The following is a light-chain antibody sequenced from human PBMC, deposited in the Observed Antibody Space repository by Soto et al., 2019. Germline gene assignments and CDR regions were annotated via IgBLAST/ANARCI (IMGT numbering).Light chain of an antibody. Sequence: EIVLTQSPGTLSLSPGERATLSCRASQSVSSSLAWYQQRPGQAPRLLIYDAASRATGIPDRFSGSGSGTDFTLTISRLEPDDFAVYYCQHDGSSRTFGQGTKVDIK. CDR3: QHDGSSRT. J-gene: IGKJ1*01. CDR2: DAA. V-gene: IGKV3-20*01. CDR1: QSVSSS.